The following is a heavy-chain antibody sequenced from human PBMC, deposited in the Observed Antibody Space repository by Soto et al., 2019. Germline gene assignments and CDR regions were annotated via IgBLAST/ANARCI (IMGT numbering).Heavy chain of an antibody. D-gene: IGHD4-17*01. CDR2: ISDSGNT. CDR1: GGYPSSNC. V-gene: IGHV4-59*01. Sequence: ATLLSTCSLCGGYPSSNCWSGILQPQGTGLECIGCISDSGNTYYNPSLQSRVTISIDTSTNQFLLDLTSVTTADTAVYYCARVPTTVTHPKSPFLVDRDVKDESFAPWGQGTLVTVSS. CDR3: ARVPTTVTHPKSPFLVDRDVKDESFAP. J-gene: IGHJ5*02.